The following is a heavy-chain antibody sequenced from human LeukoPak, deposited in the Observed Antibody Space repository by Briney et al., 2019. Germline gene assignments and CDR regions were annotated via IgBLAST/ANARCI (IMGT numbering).Heavy chain of an antibody. CDR3: ARHLSSDSGSYYGY. D-gene: IGHD3-10*01. CDR1: GYRFTSYW. CDR2: IYPGDSDT. J-gene: IGHJ4*02. V-gene: IGHV5-51*01. Sequence: LGESLKISCKGSGYRFTSYWIGWVRQMPGKGLEWMGIIYPGDSDTIYSPSFQGQVTISVDRSISTAYLQWSSLKASDTAMYYCARHLSSDSGSYYGYWGQGTLVTVSS.